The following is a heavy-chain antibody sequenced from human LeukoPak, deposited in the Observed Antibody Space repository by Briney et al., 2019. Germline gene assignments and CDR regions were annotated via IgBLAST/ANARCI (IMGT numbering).Heavy chain of an antibody. CDR1: GGSISSYY. Sequence: SETLSLTCTVSGGSISSYYWNWVRQSPEKGLEWIGYIHHTGKNYYNPSLKSRITMSVDTSKSQFFLKLSSVTAADTAVYYCAKWHERLLAFDSWGQGTLVTVSS. CDR3: AKWHERLLAFDS. D-gene: IGHD1-1*01. V-gene: IGHV4-59*01. J-gene: IGHJ4*02. CDR2: IHHTGKN.